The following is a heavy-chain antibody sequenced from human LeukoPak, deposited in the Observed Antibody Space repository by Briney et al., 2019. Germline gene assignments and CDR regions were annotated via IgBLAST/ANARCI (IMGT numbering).Heavy chain of an antibody. Sequence: GGSLRLSCAASGFTFSSYGMHWVRQAPGKGLEWVAFIRYDGSNKYYADSVKGRFTISRDNSKNTLYLQMNSLRAEDTAVYHCARVDPDYGGNSGIDYWGQGTLVTVSS. J-gene: IGHJ4*02. D-gene: IGHD4-23*01. CDR3: ARVDPDYGGNSGIDY. CDR1: GFTFSSYG. CDR2: IRYDGSNK. V-gene: IGHV3-30*02.